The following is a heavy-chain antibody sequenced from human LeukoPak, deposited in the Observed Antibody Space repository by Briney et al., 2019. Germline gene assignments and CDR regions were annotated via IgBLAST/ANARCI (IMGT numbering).Heavy chain of an antibody. Sequence: GGSLRLSCAASGFTVSSNYMSWVRQAPGKGLEWVSVIYSGGSTYYADSVKGRFTISRDNSKNTLYLQMNSLRAEDTAVYYCARASSTSAFSGMDVWGKGTMVTVSS. CDR1: GFTVSSNY. CDR3: ARASSTSAFSGMDV. CDR2: IYSGGST. J-gene: IGHJ6*04. D-gene: IGHD2-2*01. V-gene: IGHV3-53*01.